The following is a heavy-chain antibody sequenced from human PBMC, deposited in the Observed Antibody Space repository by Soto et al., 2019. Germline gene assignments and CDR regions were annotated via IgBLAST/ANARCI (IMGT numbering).Heavy chain of an antibody. J-gene: IGHJ6*02. CDR2: INHSGST. Sequence: SETLSLTCAVYGGSFSGYYWSWIRQPPGKGLEWIGEINHSGSTNYNPSLKSRVTISVDTSKNQFSLKLSSVTAADTAVYYCARLAAAGLHYYYYYGMDVWGQGTTVTVSS. CDR3: ARLAAAGLHYYYYYGMDV. D-gene: IGHD6-13*01. V-gene: IGHV4-34*01. CDR1: GGSFSGYY.